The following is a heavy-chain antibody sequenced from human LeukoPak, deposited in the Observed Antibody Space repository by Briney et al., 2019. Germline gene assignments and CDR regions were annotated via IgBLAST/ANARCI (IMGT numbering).Heavy chain of an antibody. D-gene: IGHD2-21*01. CDR3: ARQERLIAKSLTGAFEY. J-gene: IGHJ4*02. Sequence: GESLKISCKGSGYSFTTYWIGWVRQMPGKGLEWMGITYPGDSDTRYSPSFQGQVTISADKSISTAYLQWSSLKASDTAMYYCARQERLIAKSLTGAFEYWGQGTLVTVSS. CDR2: TYPGDSDT. CDR1: GYSFTTYW. V-gene: IGHV5-51*01.